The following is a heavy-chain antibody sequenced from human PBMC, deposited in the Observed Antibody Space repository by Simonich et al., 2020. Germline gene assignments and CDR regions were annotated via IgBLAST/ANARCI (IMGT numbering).Heavy chain of an antibody. CDR1: GYTFTSYY. CDR3: ARRHSSSRTFDY. D-gene: IGHD6-6*01. Sequence: QVQLVQSGAEVKKPGASVKVSCKASGYTFTSYYMHWLRRAPGQGLEWMGIINPSGGSTSYAQKFQGRVTMTRDTSTSTVYMELSSLRSEDTAVYYCARRHSSSRTFDYWGQGTLVTVSS. CDR2: INPSGGST. V-gene: IGHV1-46*03. J-gene: IGHJ4*02.